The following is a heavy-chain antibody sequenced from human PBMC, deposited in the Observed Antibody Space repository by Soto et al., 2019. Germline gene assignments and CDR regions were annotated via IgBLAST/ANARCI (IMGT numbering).Heavy chain of an antibody. CDR1: GGSISSSNW. Sequence: SETLSLTCAVSGGSISSSNWWSWVRQPPGKGLEWIGEIYHRGSTNYNPSLKSRVTISVDKSKNQFSLKLSSVTAADTAVYYCARVSGSYYYGMDVWGQGTTVTVS. CDR2: IYHRGST. D-gene: IGHD1-26*01. J-gene: IGHJ6*02. V-gene: IGHV4-4*02. CDR3: ARVSGSYYYGMDV.